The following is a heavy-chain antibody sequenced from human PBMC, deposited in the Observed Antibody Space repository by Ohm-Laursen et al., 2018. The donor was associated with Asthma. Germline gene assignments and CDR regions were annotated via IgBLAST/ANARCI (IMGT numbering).Heavy chain of an antibody. CDR2: IYYSGTT. CDR3: ARDSDYKSGSHYTVGYGMDV. V-gene: IGHV4-31*11. D-gene: IGHD3-10*01. Sequence: PSDTLSLTCAVSGGSITSGSFYWSWVRHHPGKGLEWIGYIYYSGTTYYNPSLKSRVTMSVDTSKNQFSLKVTSVTAADTAVYYCARDSDYKSGSHYTVGYGMDVWGPGTTVTVSS. CDR1: GGSITSGSFY. J-gene: IGHJ6*02.